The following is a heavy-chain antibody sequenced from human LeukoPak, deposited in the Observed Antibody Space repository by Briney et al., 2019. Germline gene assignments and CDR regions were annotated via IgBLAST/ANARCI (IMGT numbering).Heavy chain of an antibody. J-gene: IGHJ5*02. V-gene: IGHV4-39*01. CDR1: GGSISSSSYF. Sequence: SETLSLTCTVSGGSISSSSYFWGWIRQPPGNGLEWIGSIYYSGITYYNPSLKSRVTISVDTSKSQFSLKLSSVTAADTAVYYCARVLSPYYYGSGSYYSWFDPWGQGTLVTVSS. CDR2: IYYSGIT. CDR3: ARVLSPYYYGSGSYYSWFDP. D-gene: IGHD3-10*01.